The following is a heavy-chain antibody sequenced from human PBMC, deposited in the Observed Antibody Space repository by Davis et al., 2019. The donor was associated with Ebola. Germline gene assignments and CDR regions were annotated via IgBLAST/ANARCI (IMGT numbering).Heavy chain of an antibody. CDR1: GGSISSYY. V-gene: IGHV4-59*01. D-gene: IGHD4-17*01. CDR2: IYYSGST. CDR3: ARFWGYGDYVLDY. Sequence: SETLSLTCTVSGGSISSYYWSWIRQPPGKGLAWIGYIYYSGSTNYNPSLKSRVTISVDTSKNQFSLKLSSVTAADTAVYYCARFWGYGDYVLDYWGQGTLVTVSS. J-gene: IGHJ4*02.